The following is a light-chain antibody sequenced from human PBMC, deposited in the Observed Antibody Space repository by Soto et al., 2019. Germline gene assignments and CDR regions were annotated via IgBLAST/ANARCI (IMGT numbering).Light chain of an antibody. CDR3: QQYYNWPPIT. V-gene: IGKV3-20*01. CDR2: DAS. CDR1: QTVRNNY. J-gene: IGKJ5*01. Sequence: EFVLTQSPGTLSLSPGERATLSCRASQTVRNNYLAWYQQKPGQAPRLLIYDASSRATGIPDRFSGGGSGTDFTLTISRLEPEDFAVYYCQQYYNWPPITFGQGTRLEIK.